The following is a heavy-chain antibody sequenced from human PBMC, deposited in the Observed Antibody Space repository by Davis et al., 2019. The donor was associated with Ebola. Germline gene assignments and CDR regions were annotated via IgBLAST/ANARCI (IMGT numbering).Heavy chain of an antibody. V-gene: IGHV4-31*03. CDR3: ARRYSSSSGPWFDP. J-gene: IGHJ5*02. CDR1: GGSISSGGYY. D-gene: IGHD6-6*01. CDR2: IYYSGST. Sequence: SETLSLTCTVSGGSISSGGYYWSWIRQHPGKGLEWIGYIYYSGSTYYNPSLKSRVTISVDTSKNQFSLKLSSVTAADTAVYYCARRYSSSSGPWFDPWGQGTLVTVSS.